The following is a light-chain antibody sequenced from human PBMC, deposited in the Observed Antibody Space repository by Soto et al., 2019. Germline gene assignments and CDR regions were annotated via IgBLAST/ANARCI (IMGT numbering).Light chain of an antibody. CDR1: SSDVGSYNR. CDR2: EVS. CDR3: SSYTSSSTSLD. Sequence: QSALTQPPSVSGSPGQSVTISCTGTSSDVGSYNRVSWYQQPPGTAPKLMIYEVSNRPSGVPDRFSGSKSGNTASLTISGLQAEDEADYYCSSYTSSSTSLDFGTGTKATVL. J-gene: IGLJ1*01. V-gene: IGLV2-18*02.